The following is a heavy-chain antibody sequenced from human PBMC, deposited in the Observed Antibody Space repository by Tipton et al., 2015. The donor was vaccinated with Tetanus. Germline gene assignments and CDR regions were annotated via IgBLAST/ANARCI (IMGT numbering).Heavy chain of an antibody. CDR3: ARDGPGPGDITIFGTGNGMDV. Sequence: SLRLSCAASGFTFSSYWMHWVRQAPGKGLVWVSRINSDGSSTSYADSVKGRFTISRDNAKNTLYLQMNSLRAEDTAVYYCARDGPGPGDITIFGTGNGMDVWGQGTTVTVSS. J-gene: IGHJ6*02. D-gene: IGHD3-3*01. CDR1: GFTFSSYW. V-gene: IGHV3-74*01. CDR2: INSDGSST.